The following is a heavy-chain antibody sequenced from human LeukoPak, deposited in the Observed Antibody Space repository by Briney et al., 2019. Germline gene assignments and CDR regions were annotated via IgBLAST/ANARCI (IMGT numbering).Heavy chain of an antibody. CDR1: GFTFSSYA. CDR2: ISGSGGST. V-gene: IGHV3-23*01. J-gene: IGHJ4*02. Sequence: GGSLRLSCAASGFTFSSYAMSSVRQAPGKGLEWVSAISGSGGSTYYADSVKGRFTISRDNSKNTLYLQMNSLRAEDTAVYYCAKRGYSSCYSYYFDYWGQGTLVTVSS. D-gene: IGHD5-18*01. CDR3: AKRGYSSCYSYYFDY.